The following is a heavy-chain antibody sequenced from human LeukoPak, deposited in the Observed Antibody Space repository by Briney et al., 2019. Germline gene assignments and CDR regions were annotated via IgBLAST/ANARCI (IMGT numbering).Heavy chain of an antibody. CDR2: ISLSGLT. J-gene: IGHJ4*02. CDR1: GGSISSSKW. Sequence: SETLSLTCAVSGGSISSSKWWSWVRQPPGQGLEWIGEISLSGLTNYNPSLKSRVTMSLDKSKNHLSLNLTSVTAADTAVYYCSRESGAFSPFGYWGQGTLVTVSS. V-gene: IGHV4-4*02. CDR3: SRESGAFSPFGY. D-gene: IGHD1-26*01.